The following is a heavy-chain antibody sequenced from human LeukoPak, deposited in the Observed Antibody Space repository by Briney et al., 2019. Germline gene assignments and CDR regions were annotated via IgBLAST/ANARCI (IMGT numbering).Heavy chain of an antibody. Sequence: GASVTVSFTASVYAFTAYYMLWARQAPGQGLEWMGRINPNSCGRNYAQKFQGTVTMTRDKSISTAYMELSRLRSDDTAVYYCARGGRSTTTATLAYSDWGKGTTVTVSS. CDR1: VYAFTAYY. D-gene: IGHD2/OR15-2a*01. CDR3: ARGGRSTTTATLAYSD. CDR2: INPNSCGR. V-gene: IGHV1-2*06. J-gene: IGHJ6*04.